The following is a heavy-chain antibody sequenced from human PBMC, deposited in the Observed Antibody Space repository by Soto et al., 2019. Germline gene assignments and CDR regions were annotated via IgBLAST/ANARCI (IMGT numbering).Heavy chain of an antibody. CDR3: TRDVRRHYFDL. Sequence: QEQLVESGGGVVQPGRSLRLSCVASKFTFKNYGMHWVRQAPGKGLEWVAVIWYDGSKQYYANSVKGRFTVSRDNSKNTLFLQMNSPSDEDTAMYYCTRDVRRHYFDLWGRGTLVIVSS. J-gene: IGHJ2*01. V-gene: IGHV3-33*01. CDR1: KFTFKNYG. CDR2: IWYDGSKQ.